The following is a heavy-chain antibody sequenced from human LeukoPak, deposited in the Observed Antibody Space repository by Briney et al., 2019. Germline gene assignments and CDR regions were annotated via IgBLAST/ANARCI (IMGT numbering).Heavy chain of an antibody. CDR3: ARDGGYSYGLFDY. J-gene: IGHJ4*02. V-gene: IGHV1-69*13. CDR1: GYTFTSYG. D-gene: IGHD5-18*01. Sequence: GASVKVSCKASGYTFTSYGISWVRQAPGQGLEWMGGIIPIFGTANYAQKFQGRVTITADESTSTAYMELSSLRSEDTAVYYCARDGGYSYGLFDYWGQGTLVTVSS. CDR2: IIPIFGTA.